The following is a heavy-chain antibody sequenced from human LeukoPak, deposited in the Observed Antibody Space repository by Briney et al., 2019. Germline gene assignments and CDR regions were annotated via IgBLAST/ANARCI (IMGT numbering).Heavy chain of an antibody. D-gene: IGHD1-26*01. CDR2: INAGNGNT. V-gene: IGHV1-3*01. CDR3: ARGIVGLPRGGVLNWFDP. J-gene: IGHJ5*02. CDR1: GYTFTSYA. Sequence: GASVKVSCKASGYTFTSYAMHWVRQAPGQRLEWMGWINAGNGNTKYSQKFQGRVTITRDTSASTAYMELSSLRSEDTAVYYCARGIVGLPRGGVLNWFDPWGQGTLVTVSS.